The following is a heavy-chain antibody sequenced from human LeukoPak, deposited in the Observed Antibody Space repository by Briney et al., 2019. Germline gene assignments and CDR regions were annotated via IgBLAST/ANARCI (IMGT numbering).Heavy chain of an antibody. CDR2: ISRSGAYS. CDR1: GFTFTKHD. D-gene: IGHD3-10*01. V-gene: IGHV3-20*04. CDR3: ARGSLGPAY. J-gene: IGHJ1*01. Sequence: GGSLRLSCNVSGFTFTKHDMSWFRRPPGKGLEWVSSISRSGAYSHYAASVRGRFTISRDNSNDTLFLQMTGLQVADTAIYYCARGSLGPAYWGRGTLVAVSS.